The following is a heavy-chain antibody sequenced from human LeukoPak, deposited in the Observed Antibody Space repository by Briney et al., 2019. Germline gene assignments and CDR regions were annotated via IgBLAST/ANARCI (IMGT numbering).Heavy chain of an antibody. CDR2: ISSSSSYI. J-gene: IGHJ5*02. D-gene: IGHD7-27*01. V-gene: IGHV3-21*04. Sequence: PGGSLRLSCAASGFTFSSYSMNWVRQAPGKGLEWVSSISSSSSYIYYADSVKGRFTISRDNAKNSLYLQMNSLRAEDTAVYYCAKDRGYWGWFDPWGQGTLVTVSS. CDR3: AKDRGYWGWFDP. CDR1: GFTFSSYS.